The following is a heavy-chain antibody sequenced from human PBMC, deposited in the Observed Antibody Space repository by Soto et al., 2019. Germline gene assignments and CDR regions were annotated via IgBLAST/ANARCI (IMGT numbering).Heavy chain of an antibody. Sequence: GASVKVSCKASGYTFTIYYINWVRQATGQGLEWMGWMNPSSGNTGYAQKFQGRVTMTRNTSISTAYMELSSLRSEDTAVYYCARGVPNCSNTSSISTCWIDPWGQGTLVSVSS. V-gene: IGHV1-8*01. CDR3: ARGVPNCSNTSSISTCWIDP. CDR2: MNPSSGNT. J-gene: IGHJ5*02. CDR1: GYTFTIYY. D-gene: IGHD2-2*01.